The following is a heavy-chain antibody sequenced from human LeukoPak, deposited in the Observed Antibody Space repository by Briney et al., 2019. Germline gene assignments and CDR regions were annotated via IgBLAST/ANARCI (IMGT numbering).Heavy chain of an antibody. D-gene: IGHD3-9*01. V-gene: IGHV4-34*01. Sequence: SETLSLTCAVYGGSFSGYYWSWIRQPPGKGLEWIGEINHSGSTNYNPSLKSRVTISVDTSKNQFSLKLSSVTAADTAVYYCARRRYFDSWFDPWGQGTPVTVSS. CDR3: ARRRYFDSWFDP. CDR2: INHSGST. CDR1: GGSFSGYY. J-gene: IGHJ5*02.